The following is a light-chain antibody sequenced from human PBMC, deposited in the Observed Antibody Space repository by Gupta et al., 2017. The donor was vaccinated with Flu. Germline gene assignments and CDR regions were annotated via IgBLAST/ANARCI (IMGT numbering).Light chain of an antibody. CDR2: DDN. CDR3: QVWDSGSDQPV. V-gene: IGLV3-21*02. J-gene: IGLJ3*02. CDR1: SIGTKS. Sequence: SYVLTQPPSVSVAPGQTARITCGGNSIGTKSVHWYQLKPGQAPVVVVHDDNDRPSGIPERFSGSNSGNTATLTISRVEAGDEADYYCQVWDSGSDQPVFGGGTKLSVL.